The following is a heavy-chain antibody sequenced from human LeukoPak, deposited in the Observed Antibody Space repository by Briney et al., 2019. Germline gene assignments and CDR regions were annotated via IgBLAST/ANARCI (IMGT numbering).Heavy chain of an antibody. Sequence: ETLSLTCTVSGGSISSYYWSWIRQPAGKGLEWIGRIYTSGSTNYNPSLKSRVTMSVDTSKNQFSLKLSSVTAADTAVYYCARSGLRFLEWLPNYYYGMDVWGQGTTVTVSS. CDR3: ARSGLRFLEWLPNYYYGMDV. CDR1: GGSISSYY. D-gene: IGHD3-3*01. V-gene: IGHV4-4*07. CDR2: IYTSGST. J-gene: IGHJ6*02.